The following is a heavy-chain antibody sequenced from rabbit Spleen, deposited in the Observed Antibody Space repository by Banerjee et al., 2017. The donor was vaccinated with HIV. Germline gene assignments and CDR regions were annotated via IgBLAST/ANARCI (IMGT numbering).Heavy chain of an antibody. CDR3: ARDGAGGSYFAL. D-gene: IGHD8-1*01. J-gene: IGHJ4*01. CDR1: RFDFNSGG. Sequence: QEHLVESGGGLVQPGGSLTLSCKASRFDFNSGGVSWVRQAPGKGLEWIGYIDPVFGITYYANWVYGRFSISRENAQNTVFLQMTSLTAADTATYFCARDGAGGSYFALWGPGTLVTVS. V-gene: IGHV1S47*01. CDR2: IDPVFGIT.